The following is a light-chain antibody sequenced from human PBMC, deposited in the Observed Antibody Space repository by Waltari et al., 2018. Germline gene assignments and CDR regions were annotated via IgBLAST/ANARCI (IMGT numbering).Light chain of an antibody. V-gene: IGLV3-1*01. J-gene: IGLJ2*01. CDR2: QDN. Sequence: SYEVTQPPSVSVSPGQTATITCSGDNLGDKYASWYQQKPGQAPVLTIYQDNKRPSGIPERFSGSSSGDTATLTISGNQAMDEADYYCQTWDSSTNVVFGGGTKLTVL. CDR3: QTWDSSTNVV. CDR1: NLGDKY.